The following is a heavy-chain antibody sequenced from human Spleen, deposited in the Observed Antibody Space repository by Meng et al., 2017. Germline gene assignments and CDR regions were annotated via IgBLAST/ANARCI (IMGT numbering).Heavy chain of an antibody. Sequence: GESLKISCAASGITFSNYAMSWVRQAPGRGLEWVSGINWNGGSTGYADSVKGRFTISRDNAKNSLYLQMNSLRAEDTALYYCAKESIGVAGTFDYWGQGTLVTVSS. V-gene: IGHV3-20*04. CDR3: AKESIGVAGTFDY. D-gene: IGHD6-19*01. CDR2: INWNGGST. CDR1: GITFSNYA. J-gene: IGHJ4*02.